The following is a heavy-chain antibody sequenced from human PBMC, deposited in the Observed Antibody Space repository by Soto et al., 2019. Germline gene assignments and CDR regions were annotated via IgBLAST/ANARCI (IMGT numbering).Heavy chain of an antibody. Sequence: KSSETLSLTCNVSGGSISSYYWSWIRQPAGKGLEWIGRIYSSGSTNYNPSLKSRVTMSVDTSKNQFSLKLTSVTAADTAVYYCARDRVEGGRYFEHWGQGTLVTVSS. CDR1: GGSISSYY. CDR3: ARDRVEGGRYFEH. J-gene: IGHJ4*02. D-gene: IGHD1-26*01. CDR2: IYSSGST. V-gene: IGHV4-4*07.